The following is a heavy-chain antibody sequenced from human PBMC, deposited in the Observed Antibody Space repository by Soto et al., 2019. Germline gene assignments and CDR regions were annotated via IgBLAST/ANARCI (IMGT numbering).Heavy chain of an antibody. Sequence: EVQLLESGGGLVQPGGSLRLSCAASGFTFINYAMTWVRQTPGKGLQWVSRINSDGSSVTYADSVKGRFTLSRDNAKNTWFLQMDSLRVEDTAMYYCVRAPEQRPFDYWGQGTLVTVSS. D-gene: IGHD6-25*01. CDR1: GFTFINYA. CDR2: INSDGSSV. J-gene: IGHJ4*02. CDR3: VRAPEQRPFDY. V-gene: IGHV3-74*03.